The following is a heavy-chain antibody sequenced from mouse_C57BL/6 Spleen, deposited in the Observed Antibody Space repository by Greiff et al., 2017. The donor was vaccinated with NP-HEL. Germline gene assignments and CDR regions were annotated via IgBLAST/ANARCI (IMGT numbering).Heavy chain of an antibody. Sequence: QVQLQQPGAELVKPGASVKVSCKASGYTFTSYWMHWVKQRPGQGLEWIGRIHPSDSDTNYNQKFKGKATLTVDKSSSTAYMQLISLTSEDSAVYYCALITTVVAFDYWGQGTTLTVSS. V-gene: IGHV1-74*01. CDR1: GYTFTSYW. CDR3: ALITTVVAFDY. J-gene: IGHJ2*01. CDR2: IHPSDSDT. D-gene: IGHD1-1*01.